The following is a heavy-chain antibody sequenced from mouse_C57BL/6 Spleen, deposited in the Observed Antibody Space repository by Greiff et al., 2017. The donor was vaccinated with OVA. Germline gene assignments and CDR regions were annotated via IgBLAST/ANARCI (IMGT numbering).Heavy chain of an antibody. CDR1: GYTFTSYT. CDR2: INPSSGYT. J-gene: IGHJ4*01. CDR3: ARSKVYGNYVDYAMDY. V-gene: IGHV1-4*01. D-gene: IGHD2-1*01. Sequence: QVQLQQSGAELARPGASVKMSCKASGYTFTSYTMHWVKQRPGQGLEWIGYINPSSGYTKYNQKFKDKATLTADKSSSTAYMQLSSLTSEDSAVYYCARSKVYGNYVDYAMDYWGQGTSVTVSS.